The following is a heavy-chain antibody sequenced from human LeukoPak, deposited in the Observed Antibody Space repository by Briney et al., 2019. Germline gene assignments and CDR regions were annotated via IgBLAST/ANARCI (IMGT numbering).Heavy chain of an antibody. D-gene: IGHD3-16*01. J-gene: IGHJ6*04. CDR3: ARGFYGYVDV. CDR1: GFTFRTYW. V-gene: IGHV3-7*01. CDR2: INQNGREN. Sequence: GGSLRLSCAVSGFTFRTYWMRWVRQAPGKGLEWVASINQNGRENYYVDSVKGRFTISRDNAKNSLYLQMNSLTAEDTAVYYCARGFYGYVDVWGKGTTVTVSS.